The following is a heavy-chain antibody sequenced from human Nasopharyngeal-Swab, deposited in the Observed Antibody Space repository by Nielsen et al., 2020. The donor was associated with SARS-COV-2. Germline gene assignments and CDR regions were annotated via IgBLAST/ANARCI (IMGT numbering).Heavy chain of an antibody. CDR1: GFTFSNAW. CDR2: IRDSGTT. V-gene: IGHV3-15*01. CDR3: TTYGSGAFYV. D-gene: IGHD4-17*01. J-gene: IGHJ3*01. Sequence: GGSLRPSCEASGFTFSNAWMTWVRQAPGKGLEWVGRIRDSGTTDYAAPVRGRFTISRDESRNTLYLQMNSLKTEDTAIYFCTTYGSGAFYVWGQGTMVTVSS.